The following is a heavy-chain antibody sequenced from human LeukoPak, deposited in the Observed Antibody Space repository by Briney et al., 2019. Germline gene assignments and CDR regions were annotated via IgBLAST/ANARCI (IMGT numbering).Heavy chain of an antibody. CDR2: ISYDGSNK. CDR1: GYTFSSYA. CDR3: ARDKAMYGDPYPFDY. D-gene: IGHD4-17*01. J-gene: IGHJ4*02. Sequence: HAGGSLRLSCAASGYTFSSYAMHWVRQAPGKGLEWVAVISYDGSNKYYADSVKGRFTISRDNSKNTLYLQMNSLRAEDTAVYYCARDKAMYGDPYPFDYWGQGTLVTVSS. V-gene: IGHV3-30-3*01.